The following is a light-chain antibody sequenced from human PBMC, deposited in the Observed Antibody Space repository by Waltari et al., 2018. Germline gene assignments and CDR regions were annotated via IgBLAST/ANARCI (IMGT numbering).Light chain of an antibody. CDR3: LQYGQQYGSSPGT. V-gene: IGKV3-20*01. CDR2: GAS. Sequence: EIVFTPSPGTLSLSPGERPTLSCRAIQSVPSDKLAWYQQKPGQAPRLLIYGASSRATGIPDRFSGSGSGTDFTLTISRLEPEDFVLYYCLQYGQQYGSSPGTFGQGTKVEIK. J-gene: IGKJ1*01. CDR1: QSVPSDK.